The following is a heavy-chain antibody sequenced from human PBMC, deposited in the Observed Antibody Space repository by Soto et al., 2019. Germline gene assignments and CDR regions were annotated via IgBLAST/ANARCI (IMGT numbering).Heavy chain of an antibody. CDR2: VYNSGST. CDR3: ARVPLRTYFDL. Sequence: QVQLQESGPGLVKPSETLSLTCTVSGGSVSGGSYCWSWIRQPPGKGLECIGDVYNSGSTTYNPSLRGRVTISVDTSKNQFSLGLSSVTAADTAVYYCARVPLRTYFDLWGRGTLVTVSS. J-gene: IGHJ2*01. V-gene: IGHV4-61*01. CDR1: GGSVSGGSYC.